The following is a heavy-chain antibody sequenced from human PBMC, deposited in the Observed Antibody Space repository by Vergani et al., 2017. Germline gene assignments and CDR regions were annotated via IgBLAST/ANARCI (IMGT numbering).Heavy chain of an antibody. CDR3: ATSRFTSYYYDSSGYYLNY. CDR1: GGTFSSYA. Sequence: QVQLVQSGAEVKKPGSSVKVSCKASGGTFSSYAISWVRQAPGQGLEWMGRIIPIFGTANYAQKFQGRVTITADEATSTADMELSSLRSEDTAVYYCATSRFTSYYYDSSGYYLNYWGQGTLVTVSS. V-gene: IGHV1-69*18. CDR2: IIPIFGTA. J-gene: IGHJ4*02. D-gene: IGHD3-22*01.